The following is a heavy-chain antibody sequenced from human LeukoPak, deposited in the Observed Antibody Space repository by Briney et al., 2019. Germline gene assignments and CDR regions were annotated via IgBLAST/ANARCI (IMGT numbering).Heavy chain of an antibody. CDR1: GFTFDDYA. CDR3: AKEPNYYGSGSRLFDY. CDR2: ISGDGGST. J-gene: IGHJ4*02. D-gene: IGHD3-10*01. V-gene: IGHV3-43*02. Sequence: PGGSLRLSCAASGFTFDDYAMHWVRQAPGKGLEWVSLISGDGGSTYYADSVKGRFAISRDNSKNTLYLQMNSLRAEDTAVYYCAKEPNYYGSGSRLFDYWGQGTLVTVSS.